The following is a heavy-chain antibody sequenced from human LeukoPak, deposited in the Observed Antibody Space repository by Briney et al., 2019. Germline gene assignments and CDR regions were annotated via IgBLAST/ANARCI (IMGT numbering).Heavy chain of an antibody. D-gene: IGHD7-27*01. Sequence: SETLSLTCTVSGCSVSSSYWSWIRQPPGKVLEWIGHIYHSGTTSANTNYTPYLKSRVTISIDTAKNQFSLQVRSVTAADTAVYYCARGSGRYYSYGVDVWGQGTTVAVSS. CDR3: ARGSGRYYSYGVDV. J-gene: IGHJ6*02. V-gene: IGHV4-59*02. CDR2: IYHSGTTSANT. CDR1: GCSVSSSY.